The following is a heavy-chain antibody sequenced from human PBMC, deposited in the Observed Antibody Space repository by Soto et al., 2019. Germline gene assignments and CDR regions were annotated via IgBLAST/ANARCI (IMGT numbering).Heavy chain of an antibody. V-gene: IGHV3-30*18. CDR2: ISYDGSNK. CDR1: GFTFSSYG. Sequence: QVQLVESGGGVVQPGRSLRLSCAASGFTFSSYGMHWVRQAPGKGLERVAVISYDGSNKYYADSVKGRFTISRDNSKNTLYLQMNSLRAEDTAVYYCAKDQYYYDSSGYSPLDYWGQGTLVTVSS. CDR3: AKDQYYYDSSGYSPLDY. J-gene: IGHJ4*02. D-gene: IGHD3-22*01.